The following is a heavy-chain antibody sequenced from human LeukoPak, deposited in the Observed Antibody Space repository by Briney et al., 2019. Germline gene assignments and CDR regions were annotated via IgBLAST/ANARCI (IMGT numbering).Heavy chain of an antibody. J-gene: IGHJ4*02. CDR3: AREGEGYDFWSGYWFDY. CDR2: SSYSGST. Sequence: SETLSLTCTVSGGSFSGTSHYWGWIRQPPGKGLEWIGSSSYSGSTYYNPSLKSRVTISVDTSKNQFSLNLSSVTAADTAVSYCAREGEGYDFWSGYWFDYWGQGTLVTVSS. CDR1: GGSFSGTSHY. D-gene: IGHD3-3*01. V-gene: IGHV4-39*07.